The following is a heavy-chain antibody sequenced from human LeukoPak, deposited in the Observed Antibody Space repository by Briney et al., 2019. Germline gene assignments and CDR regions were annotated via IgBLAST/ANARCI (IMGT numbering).Heavy chain of an antibody. V-gene: IGHV3-7*03. CDR3: ARKAYAMDV. J-gene: IGHJ6*04. CDR2: MKQDGSEK. Sequence: GGSLRLSCAASGFTFSNYWMSWVRQAPGKGLEWVANMKQDGSEKYYVDSVKGRFTISRDNAKNSLYLQMNSLRAEDTAVYYCARKAYAMDVWGKGTTDTVSS. CDR1: GFTFSNYW.